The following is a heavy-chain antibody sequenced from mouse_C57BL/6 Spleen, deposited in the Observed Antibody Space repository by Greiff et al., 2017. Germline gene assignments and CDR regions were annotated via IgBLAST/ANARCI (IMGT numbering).Heavy chain of an antibody. CDR3: TRDGDYGGDY. Sequence: EVKVVESGEGLVKPGGSLKLSCAASGFTFSSYAMSWVRQTPEKRLEWVAYISSGGDYIYYADTVKGRFTISRDNARNTLYLQMSSLKSEDTAMYYCTRDGDYGGDYWGQGTTLTVSS. CDR2: ISSGGDYI. V-gene: IGHV5-9-1*02. CDR1: GFTFSSYA. J-gene: IGHJ2*01. D-gene: IGHD2-4*01.